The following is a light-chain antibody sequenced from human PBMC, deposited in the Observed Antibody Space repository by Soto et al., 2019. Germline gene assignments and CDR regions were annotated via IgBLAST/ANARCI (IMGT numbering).Light chain of an antibody. CDR2: DTS. Sequence: EIVLTQSPATLSLSPGERATLSCRASRSVSNYLAWYQQKPGQPPRLLIYDTSSRATGIPDRFSGGGSGTDFTLTISRLEPEDFAVYYCQQFSSYPLTFGGGTKVDIK. V-gene: IGKV3-11*01. J-gene: IGKJ4*01. CDR1: RSVSNY. CDR3: QQFSSYPLT.